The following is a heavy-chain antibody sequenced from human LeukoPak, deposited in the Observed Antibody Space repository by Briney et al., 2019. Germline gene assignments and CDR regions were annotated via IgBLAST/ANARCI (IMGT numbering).Heavy chain of an antibody. J-gene: IGHJ4*02. CDR2: IYHSGST. V-gene: IGHV4-61*08. CDR1: GASVSSSGYY. CDR3: GRETIAATGTSVFFDY. Sequence: SSETLSLTCTVSGASVSSSGYYWSWIRQPPGKGLEWIGYIYHSGSTNYNPSLKSRVTISVDTSKNQFSLKLTSMAAADTAVYYCGRETIAATGTSVFFDYWGQGTLVTVSS. D-gene: IGHD6-13*01.